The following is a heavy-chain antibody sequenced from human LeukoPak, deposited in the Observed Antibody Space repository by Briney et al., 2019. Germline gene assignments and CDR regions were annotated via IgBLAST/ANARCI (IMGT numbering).Heavy chain of an antibody. V-gene: IGHV3-20*04. CDR1: GFTFDDYG. Sequence: GGSLRLSCAASGFTFDDYGMTWVRQTPGKGLEWVSTINWNGGSTAYADSVKGRFTISRDDARNSLYLQMSSLRPEDTAVYYCATYTHWVAGDVWGQGTTVTVSS. J-gene: IGHJ6*02. D-gene: IGHD3-16*01. CDR3: ATYTHWVAGDV. CDR2: INWNGGST.